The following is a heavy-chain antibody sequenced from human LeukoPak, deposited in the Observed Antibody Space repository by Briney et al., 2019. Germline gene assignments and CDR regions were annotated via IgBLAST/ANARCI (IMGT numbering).Heavy chain of an antibody. J-gene: IGHJ3*02. CDR1: GGSISSYY. CDR3: ARDTALYSSSWYGNDAFDI. Sequence: PSETLSLTCTVSGGSISSYYWSRIRQPPGKGLEWIGYIYYSGSTNYNPSLKSRVTISVDTSKNQFSLKLSSVTAADTAVYYCARDTALYSSSWYGNDAFDIWGQGTMVTVSS. V-gene: IGHV4-59*01. D-gene: IGHD6-13*01. CDR2: IYYSGST.